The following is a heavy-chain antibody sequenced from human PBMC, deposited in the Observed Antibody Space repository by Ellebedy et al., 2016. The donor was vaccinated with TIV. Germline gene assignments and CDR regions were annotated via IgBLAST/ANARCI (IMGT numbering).Heavy chain of an antibody. CDR3: AKWCSGESCKEAFEI. V-gene: IGHV4-59*01. Sequence: MPSETLSLTCTVSAGSTGNYYWNWVRQSPGKGLEWIGFSHYRGATVYNPSLKSRVPVAVDPSKNQFYLKLTSTSAADTSVYYCAKWCSGESCKEAFEIWGQGTMVTVSS. CDR1: AGSTGNYY. D-gene: IGHD2-15*01. CDR2: SHYRGAT. J-gene: IGHJ3*02.